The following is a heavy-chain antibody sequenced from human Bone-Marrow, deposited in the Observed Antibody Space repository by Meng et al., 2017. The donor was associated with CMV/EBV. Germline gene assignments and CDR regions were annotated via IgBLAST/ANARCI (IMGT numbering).Heavy chain of an antibody. CDR1: GFTVSSNY. J-gene: IGHJ6*02. CDR3: ARDRPDTAMVTYYYGMDV. D-gene: IGHD5-18*01. V-gene: IGHV3-21*01. Sequence: GESLKISCAASGFTVSSNYMNWVRQAPGKGLEWVSSISSSSSYIYYADSVKGRFTISRDNAKNSLYLQMNSLRAEDTAVYYCARDRPDTAMVTYYYGMDVWGQGTTVTVSS. CDR2: ISSSSSYI.